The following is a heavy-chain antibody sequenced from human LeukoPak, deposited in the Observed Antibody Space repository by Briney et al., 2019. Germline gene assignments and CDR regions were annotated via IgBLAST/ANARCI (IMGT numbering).Heavy chain of an antibody. D-gene: IGHD2-8*01. CDR2: IDYSGSS. Sequence: SETLSLTCSVSGDSISSFYWNWIRQPPGKRLEWIGNIDYSGSSNYNPSLESRVTISIDTSRKQFFLKLDSVTAADTAVYYCALAPNSNWFDFWGQGTLVTVSS. CDR1: GDSISSFY. J-gene: IGHJ5*01. V-gene: IGHV4-59*08. CDR3: ALAPNSNWFDF.